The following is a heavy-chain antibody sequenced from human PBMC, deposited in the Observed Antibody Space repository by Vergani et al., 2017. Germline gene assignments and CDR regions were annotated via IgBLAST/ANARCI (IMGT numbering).Heavy chain of an antibody. J-gene: IGHJ5*02. V-gene: IGHV4-38-2*01. D-gene: IGHD6-19*01. CDR3: ARRSSGWYVGP. CDR2: IYHSGTT. Sequence: QVQLQESGPGLVKPSETLSLTCAVSGYSISSGYYWGWSRQPPGKGLEWIGSIYHSGTTYYNPSLKSRVTISVDTSKNQFSLKLSSVTAADTAVYYCARRSSGWYVGPWGQGTLVTVSS. CDR1: GYSISSGYY.